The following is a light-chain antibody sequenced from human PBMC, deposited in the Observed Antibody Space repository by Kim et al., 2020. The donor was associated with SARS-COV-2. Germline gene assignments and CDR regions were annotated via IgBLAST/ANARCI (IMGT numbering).Light chain of an antibody. Sequence: ASVGDRVTISCRASQSISSYLNWYQQRPGKAPKLLIFTASSLQTGVPSRFSGSGSGTDFTLTISNLQPEDFATYYCQQSYHSPMYTFGQGTKLEI. CDR3: QQSYHSPMYT. V-gene: IGKV1-39*01. J-gene: IGKJ2*01. CDR1: QSISSY. CDR2: TAS.